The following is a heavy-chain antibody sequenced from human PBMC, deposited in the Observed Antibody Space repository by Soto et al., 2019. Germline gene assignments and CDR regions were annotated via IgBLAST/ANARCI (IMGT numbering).Heavy chain of an antibody. CDR3: AREVVETSSLWLDP. CDR2: VNTNTNTT. V-gene: IGHV1-8*01. CDR1: GYPGTQDA. D-gene: IGHD6-6*01. Sequence: AYGYPGTQDAINRVQRATGQRLAWIGWVNTNTNTTDSAVFFGGRVSLTWDTSISTAYMQLNSLKSDDTAVYYCAREVVETSSLWLDPWGQGTLVAVSS. J-gene: IGHJ5*02.